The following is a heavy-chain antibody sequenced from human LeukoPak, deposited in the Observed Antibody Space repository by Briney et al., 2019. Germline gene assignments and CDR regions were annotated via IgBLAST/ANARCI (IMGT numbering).Heavy chain of an antibody. V-gene: IGHV3-74*01. CDR2: INSDGSST. D-gene: IGHD1-26*01. CDR1: GFTFSSYW. J-gene: IGHJ4*02. CDR3: ARCPSSGRLFDY. Sequence: PGGSLRLSCAASGFTFSSYWMHWVRQAPGKGLVWVSRINSDGSSTSYADSVKGRFTISRDNAKNTLYLQMNSLRAEDTAVYYCARCPSSGRLFDYWGQGSLVTVSS.